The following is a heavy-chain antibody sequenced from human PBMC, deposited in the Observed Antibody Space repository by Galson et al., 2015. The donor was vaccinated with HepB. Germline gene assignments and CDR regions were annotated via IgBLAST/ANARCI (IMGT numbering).Heavy chain of an antibody. V-gene: IGHV5-10-1*01. CDR1: GYSFTSYW. D-gene: IGHD6-13*01. CDR3: ARQWGLDPRIAAAANRGDWFDP. J-gene: IGHJ5*02. CDR2: IDPSDSYT. Sequence: QSGAEVKKPGESLRISCKGSGYSFTSYWISWVRQMPGKGLEWMGRIDPSDSYTNYSPSFQGHVTISADKSISTAYLQWSSLKASDTAMYYCARQWGLDPRIAAAANRGDWFDPWGQGTLVTVSS.